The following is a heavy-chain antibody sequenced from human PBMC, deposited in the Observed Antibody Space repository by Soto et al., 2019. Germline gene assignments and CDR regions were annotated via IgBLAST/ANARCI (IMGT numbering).Heavy chain of an antibody. Sequence: EGQLLQSGGDLVQPGGSLRLSCAGSGLTLRRYAMTWIRQTPEKGLEWVSTITGRSAVPSYADSVNGRFTVSRDNSKNTLYLQMNSLRHDDTAIYYCAKGGPFTGGLDPWGQGTLVTVSA. D-gene: IGHD3-16*01. V-gene: IGHV3-23*01. CDR3: AKGGPFTGGLDP. CDR1: GLTLRRYA. J-gene: IGHJ5*02. CDR2: ITGRSAVP.